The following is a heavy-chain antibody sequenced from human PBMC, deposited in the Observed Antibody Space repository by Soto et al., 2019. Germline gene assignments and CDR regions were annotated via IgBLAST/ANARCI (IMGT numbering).Heavy chain of an antibody. J-gene: IGHJ5*02. CDR3: AKEGIAVAAHNWFDP. Sequence: PRGSLRLSCAASGFTFSSYGMHWVRQAPGKGLEWVAVISYDGSNKYYADSVKGRSTISRDNSKNTLYLQMNSLRAEDTAVYYCAKEGIAVAAHNWFDPWGQGTLVTVSS. CDR1: GFTFSSYG. V-gene: IGHV3-30*18. CDR2: ISYDGSNK. D-gene: IGHD6-19*01.